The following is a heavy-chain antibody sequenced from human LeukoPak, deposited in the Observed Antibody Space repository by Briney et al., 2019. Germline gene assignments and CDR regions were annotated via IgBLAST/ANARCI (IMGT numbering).Heavy chain of an antibody. Sequence: SETLSLTCAVYGGSFSGYYWSWIRQPPGKGLEWIGEINHGGSTNYNPSLKSRVTISVDTSKNQFSLKLSSVTAADTAVYYCARVSRTVTTSPHYYYYGMDIWGKGTTVTVSS. V-gene: IGHV4-34*01. CDR3: ARVSRTVTTSPHYYYYGMDI. J-gene: IGHJ6*04. CDR1: GGSFSGYY. D-gene: IGHD4-17*01. CDR2: INHGGST.